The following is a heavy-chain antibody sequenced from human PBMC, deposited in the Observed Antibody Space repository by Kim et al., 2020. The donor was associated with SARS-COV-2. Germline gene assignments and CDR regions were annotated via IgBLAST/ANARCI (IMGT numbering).Heavy chain of an antibody. V-gene: IGHV4-34*01. CDR3: ARGNGVYWYFDL. CDR1: GGSFSGYY. J-gene: IGHJ2*01. Sequence: SETLSLTCAVYGGSFSGYYWSWIRQPPGKGLEWIGEINHSGSTNYNPSLKSRVTISVDTSKNQFSLKLSSVTAADTAVYYCARGNGVYWYFDLWGRGTL. CDR2: INHSGST. D-gene: IGHD3-10*01.